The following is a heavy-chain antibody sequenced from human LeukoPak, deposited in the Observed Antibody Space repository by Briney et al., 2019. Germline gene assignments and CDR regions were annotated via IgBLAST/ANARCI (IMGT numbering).Heavy chain of an antibody. CDR3: ARDLGMGTRIDF. Sequence: GGSLRLSCAASGFTFISYGMHWVRQAPGKGLEWVAFIRYDGSNKYYTDSVKGRFTISRDNSKNTLSLQMNSLRAEDTAVCYCARDLGMGTRIDFWGQGTLVTVSS. CDR2: IRYDGSNK. J-gene: IGHJ4*02. V-gene: IGHV3-30*02. D-gene: IGHD5-24*01. CDR1: GFTFISYG.